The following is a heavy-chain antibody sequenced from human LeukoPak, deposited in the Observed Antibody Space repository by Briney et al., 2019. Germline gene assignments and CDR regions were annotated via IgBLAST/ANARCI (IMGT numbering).Heavy chain of an antibody. J-gene: IGHJ6*02. V-gene: IGHV4-34*01. CDR1: GGSFSGYY. D-gene: IGHD4-17*01. CDR3: APPPYGDYGSRMYGMDV. Sequence: SGTLSLTCAVYGGSFSGYYWSWIRQPPGKGLEWIGEINHSGSTNYNPSLKSRVTISVDTSKNQFSLKLSSVTAADTAVYYCAPPPYGDYGSRMYGMDVWGQGTTVTVSS. CDR2: INHSGST.